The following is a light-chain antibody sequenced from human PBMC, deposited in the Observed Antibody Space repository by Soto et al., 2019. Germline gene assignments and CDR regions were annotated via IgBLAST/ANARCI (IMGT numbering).Light chain of an antibody. CDR1: QSISSW. J-gene: IGKJ1*01. V-gene: IGKV1-5*03. Sequence: DIQMTQSPSTLSASVGARVPITCRASQSISSWLAWYQQKPGKAPKLLIYKASSLEGGVSSRFSGSRSETEFTLTIGSLQPDDFATYYCQHYNSYSEAFGQGTKVDIK. CDR3: QHYNSYSEA. CDR2: KAS.